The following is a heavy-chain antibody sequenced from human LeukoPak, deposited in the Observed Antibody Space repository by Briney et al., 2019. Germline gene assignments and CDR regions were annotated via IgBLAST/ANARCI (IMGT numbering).Heavy chain of an antibody. V-gene: IGHV1-18*01. CDR2: ISAYNGNT. Sequence: EASVKVSCKASGYTFTSYAMHWVRQAPGQRLEWMGWISAYNGNTNYAQKLQGRVTMTTDTSTSTAYMELRSLRSDDTAVYYCARGGAATYDYWGQGTLVTVSS. CDR3: ARGGAATYDY. D-gene: IGHD1-26*01. CDR1: GYTFTSYA. J-gene: IGHJ4*02.